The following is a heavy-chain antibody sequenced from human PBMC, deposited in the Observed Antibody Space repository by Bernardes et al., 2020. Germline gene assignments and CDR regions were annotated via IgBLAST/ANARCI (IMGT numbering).Heavy chain of an antibody. D-gene: IGHD2-15*01. J-gene: IGHJ3*02. Sequence: SGPTLVKPTQTLTLTCTFSGFSLSTGGVGVGWIRQPPGKALEWLALIYWDDDKRYSPSLKSRLTITKDTSKNQVVLTMTNMDLVDTATYYCAQSLLGVVVGADAFDIWGQGTMVTVSS. V-gene: IGHV2-5*02. CDR3: AQSLLGVVVGADAFDI. CDR1: GFSLSTGGVG. CDR2: IYWDDDK.